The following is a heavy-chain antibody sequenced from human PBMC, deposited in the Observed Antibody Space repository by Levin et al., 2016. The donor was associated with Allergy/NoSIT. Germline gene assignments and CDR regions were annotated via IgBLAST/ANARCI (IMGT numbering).Heavy chain of an antibody. Sequence: RQAPGKGLEWIGSIYYSGSTYYNPSLKSRVTISVDTSKNQFSLKLSSVTAADTAVYYCASLYDSSGYIAYWGQGTLVTVSS. J-gene: IGHJ4*02. CDR2: IYYSGST. D-gene: IGHD3-22*01. CDR3: ASLYDSSGYIAY. V-gene: IGHV4-39*01.